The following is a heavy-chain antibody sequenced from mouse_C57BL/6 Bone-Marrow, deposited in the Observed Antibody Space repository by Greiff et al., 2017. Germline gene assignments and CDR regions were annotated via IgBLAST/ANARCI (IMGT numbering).Heavy chain of an antibody. J-gene: IGHJ4*01. CDR3: ARTGDYDCYYAMDY. V-gene: IGHV2-2*01. D-gene: IGHD2-4*01. Sequence: QVQLQQSGPGLVQPSQSLSITCTVSGFSLTSYGVHWVRQSPGKGLEWLGVIWSGGSTDYNAAFISRLSISKDNSKSQVFFKMNSLQADDTAIYYCARTGDYDCYYAMDYWGQGTSVTVSS. CDR1: GFSLTSYG. CDR2: IWSGGST.